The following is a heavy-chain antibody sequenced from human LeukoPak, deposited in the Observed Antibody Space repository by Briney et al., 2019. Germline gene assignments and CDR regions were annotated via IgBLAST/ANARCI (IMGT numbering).Heavy chain of an antibody. V-gene: IGHV4-39*07. J-gene: IGHJ4*02. CDR3: ARAGDSSGYEYYFDY. D-gene: IGHD3-22*01. CDR1: GASISSSYY. Sequence: SETLSLTCTVSGASISSSYYWGWIRQPPGKGLDWIGSIYYSRTTFYNPSLKSRVTMSVDMSTNQFSLKLSSVTAADTAVYYCARAGDSSGYEYYFDYWGQGTLVTVSS. CDR2: IYYSRTT.